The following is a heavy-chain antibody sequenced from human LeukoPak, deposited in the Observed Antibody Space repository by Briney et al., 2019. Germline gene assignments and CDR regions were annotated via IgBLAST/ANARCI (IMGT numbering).Heavy chain of an antibody. CDR3: ARAAVYSSSSGWFDP. J-gene: IGHJ5*02. Sequence: SETLSLTCAVHGGSFSGYYWSWIRQPPGKGLEWIGEINHSGSTNYNPSLKSRVTISVDTSKNQFSLKLSSVTAADTAVYYCARAAVYSSSSGWFDPWGQGTLVTVSS. V-gene: IGHV4-34*01. CDR2: INHSGST. CDR1: GGSFSGYY. D-gene: IGHD6-6*01.